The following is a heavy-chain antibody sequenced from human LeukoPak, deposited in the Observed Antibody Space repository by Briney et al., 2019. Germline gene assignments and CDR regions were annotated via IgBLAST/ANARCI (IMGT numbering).Heavy chain of an antibody. V-gene: IGHV1-2*02. CDR1: GYTFTGYY. D-gene: IGHD6-19*01. J-gene: IGHJ4*02. CDR3: ARDLQWSKRFPLAV. CDR2: INPNSGGT. Sequence: GASVKVSCKASGYTFTGYYMHWVRQAPGQGLEWMGWINPNSGGTNYAQKFQGRVTMTRDTSISTAYMELSRLRSDDTAVYYCARDLQWSKRFPLAVWGQGTLVTVSS.